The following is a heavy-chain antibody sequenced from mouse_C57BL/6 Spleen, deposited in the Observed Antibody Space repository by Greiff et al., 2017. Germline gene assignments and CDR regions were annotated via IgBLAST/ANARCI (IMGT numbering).Heavy chain of an antibody. V-gene: IGHV14-4*01. Sequence: EVQLQQSGAELVRPGASVKLSCTASGFNIKDDYMHWVKQRPEQGLEWIGWIDPENGDTEYASKFQGKATITADTSSNTAYLQLSSLTSEDTAVYYCTSSGRRGYYYAMDYWGQGTSVTVSS. CDR1: GFNIKDDY. CDR3: TSSGRRGYYYAMDY. J-gene: IGHJ4*01. CDR2: IDPENGDT. D-gene: IGHD3-1*01.